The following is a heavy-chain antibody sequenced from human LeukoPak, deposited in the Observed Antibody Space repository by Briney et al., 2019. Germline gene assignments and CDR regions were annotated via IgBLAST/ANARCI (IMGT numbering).Heavy chain of an antibody. CDR3: ARQAATVVTPIGY. CDR2: ISSSSSYI. CDR1: GFTVSSNY. Sequence: GGSLRLSCAASGFTVSSNYMNWVRQAPGKGLEWVSSISSSSSYIYYADSVKGRFTISRDNAKNSLYLQMNSLRAEDTAVYYCARQAATVVTPIGYWGQGTLVTVSS. J-gene: IGHJ4*02. D-gene: IGHD4-23*01. V-gene: IGHV3-21*01.